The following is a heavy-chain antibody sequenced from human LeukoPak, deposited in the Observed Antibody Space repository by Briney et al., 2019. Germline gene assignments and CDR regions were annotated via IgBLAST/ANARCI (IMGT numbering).Heavy chain of an antibody. J-gene: IGHJ4*02. D-gene: IGHD4-17*01. CDR3: ARETTTVTTVVVFDY. Sequence: SVRVSCKASGDTFSSYAISWVRQAPGQGLEWMGGIIPIFGTANYAQKFQGRVTITADESTSTAYMELSSLRSEDTAVYYCARETTTVTTVVVFDYWGQGTLVTVSS. V-gene: IGHV1-69*13. CDR1: GDTFSSYA. CDR2: IIPIFGTA.